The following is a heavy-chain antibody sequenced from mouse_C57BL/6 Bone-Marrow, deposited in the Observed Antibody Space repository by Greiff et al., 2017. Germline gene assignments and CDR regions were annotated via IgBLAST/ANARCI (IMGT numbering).Heavy chain of an antibody. CDR2: IWWDDDK. J-gene: IGHJ4*01. Sequence: QVTLKVCGPGILQPSQTLSLTCSFSGFSLSTFGMGVGWIRQPSGKGLEWLAHIWWDDDKYYNPALKSRLTISKDTSKNQVFLKIANVDTADTATYYCARIEDYYGTPYYYAMDYWGQGTSVTVSS. D-gene: IGHD1-1*01. CDR1: GFSLSTFGMG. CDR3: ARIEDYYGTPYYYAMDY. V-gene: IGHV8-8*01.